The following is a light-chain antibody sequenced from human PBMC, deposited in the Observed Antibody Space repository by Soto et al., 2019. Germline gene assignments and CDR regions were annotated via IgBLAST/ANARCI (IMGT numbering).Light chain of an antibody. CDR1: SSNIGSKT. V-gene: IGLV1-44*01. J-gene: IGLJ3*02. CDR3: AAWDNSLNGGV. Sequence: QSVLTQPPSASETPGQRVSISCSGSSSNIGSKTVNWYQQLPGTAPKLLIHSNNQRPSGVPDRFSGSKSGTSASLAISRLQSEDEADYYCAAWDNSLNGGVFGGGTKLTVL. CDR2: SNN.